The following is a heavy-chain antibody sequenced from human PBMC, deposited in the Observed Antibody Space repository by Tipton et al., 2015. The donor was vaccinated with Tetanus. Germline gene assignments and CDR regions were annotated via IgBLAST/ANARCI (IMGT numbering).Heavy chain of an antibody. CDR3: ARHPIMGAPRWFDP. J-gene: IGHJ5*02. CDR2: IYYSGSA. CDR1: GGSISSSSYY. D-gene: IGHD1-26*01. Sequence: TLSLTCTVSGGSISSSSYYWGWIRQPPGKRLEWIGSIYYSGSAYHNPSLKSRVTISVDTPKNQFSLKLSSVTAAETAVYYCARHPIMGAPRWFDPWGQGTLVTVSS. V-gene: IGHV4-39*01.